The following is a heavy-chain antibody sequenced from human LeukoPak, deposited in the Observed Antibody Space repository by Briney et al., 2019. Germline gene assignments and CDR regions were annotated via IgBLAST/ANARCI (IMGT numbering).Heavy chain of an antibody. D-gene: IGHD6-13*01. V-gene: IGHV3-48*01. CDR3: AKAVKWGYSSSWYDY. CDR1: GFTFSTYN. Sequence: GGSLRLSCAASGFTFSTYNMNWVRQAPGRGLEWVSFISGGSNTIYYADSVKGRFTVSRDNAKSSLYLQMNSLRAEDTAVYYCAKAVKWGYSSSWYDYWGQGTLVTVSS. J-gene: IGHJ4*02. CDR2: ISGGSNTI.